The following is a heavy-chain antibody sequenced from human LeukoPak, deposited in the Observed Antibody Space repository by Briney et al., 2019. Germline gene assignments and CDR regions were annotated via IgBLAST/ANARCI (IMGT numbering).Heavy chain of an antibody. CDR3: ARDRSASNHYSPFVDF. Sequence: GGSLRLSCAASGFTFSSYWMTWVRQAPGKGLEWVANIKQDGSEKYYVGSVKGRFTISRDNAEDSLYLQMNSLRVDDTAIYYCARDRSASNHYSPFVDFWGQGTLVTVSS. CDR2: IKQDGSEK. D-gene: IGHD4-11*01. CDR1: GFTFSSYW. J-gene: IGHJ4*02. V-gene: IGHV3-7*01.